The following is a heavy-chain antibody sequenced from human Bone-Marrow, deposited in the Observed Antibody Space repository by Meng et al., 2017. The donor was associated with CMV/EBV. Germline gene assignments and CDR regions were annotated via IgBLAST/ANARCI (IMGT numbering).Heavy chain of an antibody. V-gene: IGHV3-9*01. Sequence: SLKISCAASGFTFDDYAMHWVRQAPGKGLEWVSGISWNSGSIGYADSVKGRFTISRDNAKNSLYLQMNSLRAEDTAVYYCARDLRQLVRYYYYYYGIDVWGQGTTVTGSS. CDR2: ISWNSGSI. J-gene: IGHJ6*02. CDR3: ARDLRQLVRYYYYYYGIDV. CDR1: GFTFDDYA. D-gene: IGHD6-6*01.